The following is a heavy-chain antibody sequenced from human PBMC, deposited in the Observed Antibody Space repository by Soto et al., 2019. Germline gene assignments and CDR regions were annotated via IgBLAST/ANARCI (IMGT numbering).Heavy chain of an antibody. Sequence: ASVKVSCKASGGTFSSYAISWVRQAPGQGLEWMGGIIPIFGTANYAQKFQGRVTITADESTSTAYVELSSLRSEDTAVYYCARSGLASGSSIDYWGQGTLVTVSS. CDR1: GGTFSSYA. J-gene: IGHJ4*02. CDR2: IIPIFGTA. CDR3: ARSGLASGSSIDY. V-gene: IGHV1-69*13. D-gene: IGHD1-26*01.